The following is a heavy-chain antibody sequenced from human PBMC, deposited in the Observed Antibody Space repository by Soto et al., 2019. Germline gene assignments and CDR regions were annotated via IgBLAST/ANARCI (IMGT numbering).Heavy chain of an antibody. V-gene: IGHV1-18*01. CDR2: ISAYNSNT. J-gene: IGHJ4*02. Sequence: QVQLVQSGAEVKKPGASVKVSCKTSGYTFTSYHIIWVRQAPGQGLEWMGWISAYNSNTNYAQKFQGRVTMTTDTLTSTAYRELRSLTSDDTAVYYCARDTPPTAYWGQGTLVSVSS. CDR1: GYTFTSYH. CDR3: ARDTPPTAY.